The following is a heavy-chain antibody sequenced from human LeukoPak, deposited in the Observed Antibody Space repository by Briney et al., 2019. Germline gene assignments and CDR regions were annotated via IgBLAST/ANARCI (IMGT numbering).Heavy chain of an antibody. V-gene: IGHV4-38-2*02. Sequence: SETLSLTCTVSGYSISSGYYWGWIRQPPGKGLEWIGSIYHSGSTYYNPSLKSRVTISVDTSKNQFSLKPSSVTAADTAVYYCASTRGLVVAASFDYWGQGTLVTVSS. CDR2: IYHSGST. CDR3: ASTRGLVVAASFDY. CDR1: GYSISSGYY. D-gene: IGHD2-15*01. J-gene: IGHJ4*02.